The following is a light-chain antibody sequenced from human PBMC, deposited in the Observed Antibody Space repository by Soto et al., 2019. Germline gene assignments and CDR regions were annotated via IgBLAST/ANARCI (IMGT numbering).Light chain of an antibody. Sequence: DIVMTHSPLSLPVTPGDPASISCISIQILLHSNVYSYLDWYLQKPGQSPQLLIYLGSNRASGVPDRFSGSGSGTDFTLKISRVEAEDVGVYYCMQALQTPVTFGQGTRLEIK. CDR1: QILLHSNVYSY. CDR3: MQALQTPVT. J-gene: IGKJ5*01. CDR2: LGS. V-gene: IGKV2-28*01.